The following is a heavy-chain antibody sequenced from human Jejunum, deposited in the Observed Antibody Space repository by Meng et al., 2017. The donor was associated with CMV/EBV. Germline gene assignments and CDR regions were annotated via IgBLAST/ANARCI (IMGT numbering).Heavy chain of an antibody. V-gene: IGHV3-7*01. CDR3: ARTISVSVAGAVVPGESDS. D-gene: IGHD2-15*01. J-gene: IGHJ4*02. CDR2: ISRDGSKD. Sequence: SYMMSWVRQAPGKGPEWVASISRDGSKDYYVDSVKGRFTISRDNAKTSLFLELSSLRAEDTAVYYCARTISVSVAGAVVPGESDSWGQGTQGTVSS. CDR1: SYM.